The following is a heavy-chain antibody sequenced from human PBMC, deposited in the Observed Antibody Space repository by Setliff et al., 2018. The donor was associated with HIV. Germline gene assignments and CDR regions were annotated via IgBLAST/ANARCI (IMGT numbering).Heavy chain of an antibody. J-gene: IGHJ4*02. V-gene: IGHV3-30*02. CDR1: GFTFSSYV. Sequence: VGSLRLSCAASGFTFSSYVMHWVRQAPGKGLEWVALTWYDGRTTYYADSVKGRFTISRDNSKNTLNLQMNTLRAEDTAMYYCAKVGREYNGYDSTFDSWGQGTLVTVSS. D-gene: IGHD5-12*01. CDR3: AKVGREYNGYDSTFDS. CDR2: TWYDGRTT.